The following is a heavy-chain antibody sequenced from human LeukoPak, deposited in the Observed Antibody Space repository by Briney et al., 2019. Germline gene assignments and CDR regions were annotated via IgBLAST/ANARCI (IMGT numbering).Heavy chain of an antibody. D-gene: IGHD1-26*01. CDR2: ISWNSGSI. Sequence: PGGSLRLSCAASGFTFDDYAMHWVRQAPGKGLEWVSGISWNSGSIGYANSVKGRFTISRDNAKNSLYLQMNSLRAEDTALYYCAKAPSGSYYPDAFDIWGQGTMVTVSS. CDR1: GFTFDDYA. V-gene: IGHV3-9*01. J-gene: IGHJ3*02. CDR3: AKAPSGSYYPDAFDI.